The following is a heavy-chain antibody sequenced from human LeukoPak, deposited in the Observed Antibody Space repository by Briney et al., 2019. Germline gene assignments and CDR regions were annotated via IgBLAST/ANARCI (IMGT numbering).Heavy chain of an antibody. CDR1: GGTFSSYA. CDR3: ARGPAGAGTFDY. J-gene: IGHJ4*02. V-gene: IGHV1-69*04. CDR2: IIPILGIA. Sequence: SVKVSCKASGGTFSSYAISWVRQAPGQGLEWMGRIIPILGIANYAQKFQGRVTITADKSTSTAYMELSSLRSEDTAVYYCARGPAGAGTFDYWGQGTLVTVSS. D-gene: IGHD1-26*01.